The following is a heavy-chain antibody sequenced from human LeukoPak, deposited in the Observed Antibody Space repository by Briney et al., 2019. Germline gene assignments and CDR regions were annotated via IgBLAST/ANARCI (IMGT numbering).Heavy chain of an antibody. CDR2: IYYSGST. D-gene: IGHD5-24*01. CDR1: GGSISSYY. J-gene: IGHJ4*02. CDR3: ARGGDGYLGFYFDY. Sequence: SETLSLTRTVSGGSISSYYWSWIRQPPGKGLEWIGYIYYSGSTNYNPSLKSRVTISVDTYKNQFSLKLSSVTAADTAVYYCARGGDGYLGFYFDYWGQGTLVTVSS. V-gene: IGHV4-59*01.